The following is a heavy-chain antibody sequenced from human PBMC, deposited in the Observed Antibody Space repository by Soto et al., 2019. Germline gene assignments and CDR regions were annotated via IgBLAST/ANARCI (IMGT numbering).Heavy chain of an antibody. CDR3: ARHAGLSAKYYYDSSGYYFFDC. Sequence: QLQLQESGPGLVKPSETLSLTCTVSGGSISSSNHYWGWIRQPSGRELEWVGSIYYGGNIYYNPSLRSQVTISVDTSKNHFSLKLSSVTVADTAVYYCARHAGLSAKYYYDSSGYYFFDCWGQGTLVTVSS. CDR1: GGSISSSNHY. D-gene: IGHD3-22*01. V-gene: IGHV4-39*01. J-gene: IGHJ4*02. CDR2: IYYGGNI.